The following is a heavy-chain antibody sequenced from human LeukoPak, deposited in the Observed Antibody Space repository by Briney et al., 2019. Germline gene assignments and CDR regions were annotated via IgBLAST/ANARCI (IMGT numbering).Heavy chain of an antibody. CDR2: IGTAGDI. Sequence: PGGSLRLSCAASGFTFSNYDMHWVRQATGKGLEWVSGIGTAGDIYYPGSVKGRFTISRENAKNSLYLQMNSLRAGDTAVYYCARDLGGYGVSGTNFDYWGQGTLVTVSS. CDR1: GFTFSNYD. J-gene: IGHJ4*02. D-gene: IGHD1-14*01. V-gene: IGHV3-13*01. CDR3: ARDLGGYGVSGTNFDY.